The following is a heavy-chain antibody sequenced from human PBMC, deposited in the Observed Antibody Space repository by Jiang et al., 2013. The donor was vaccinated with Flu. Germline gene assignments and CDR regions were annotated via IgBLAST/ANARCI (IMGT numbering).Heavy chain of an antibody. Sequence: GSTNYNPSLKSRVTISVDKSKNQFSLKLNSVTAADTAVYYCARASSMVRGVTLYFYYGMDVWGQGTTVTVSS. V-gene: IGHV4-4*02. CDR3: ARASSMVRGVTLYFYYGMDV. J-gene: IGHJ6*02. D-gene: IGHD3-10*01. CDR2: GST.